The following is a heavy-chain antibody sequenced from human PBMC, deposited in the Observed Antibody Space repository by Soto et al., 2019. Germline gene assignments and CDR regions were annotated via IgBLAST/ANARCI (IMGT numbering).Heavy chain of an antibody. D-gene: IGHD3-3*01. J-gene: IGHJ3*02. CDR1: GYTFTTYG. Sequence: QVQLVQSGAEVKKPGASVKLSCKASGYTFTTYGFSWVRQAPGQGLEWMGWISTYTGNTNYTEQFQGRVTMTTDRSTSTAYMEGRSLSSDDTAVYYCASLCDEYFGFWRGYDAAFDIWGQGTMVTVSS. CDR2: ISTYTGNT. V-gene: IGHV1-18*01. CDR3: ASLCDEYFGFWRGYDAAFDI.